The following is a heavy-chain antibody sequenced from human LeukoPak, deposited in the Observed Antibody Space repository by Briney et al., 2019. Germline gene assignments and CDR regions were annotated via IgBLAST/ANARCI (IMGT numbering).Heavy chain of an antibody. CDR1: GFTFTKYA. CDR2: INAGTGNT. J-gene: IGHJ4*02. V-gene: IGHV1-3*01. Sequence: ASVKVSCKASGFTFTKYAIHWVRQAPGQRLEWMGWINAGTGNTIYSQKFQGRVTMTRDTSTNTAYMELSSLRSEDTADYYCAREAYCGADCYKYFDYWGQGTLVTVSS. D-gene: IGHD2-21*02. CDR3: AREAYCGADCYKYFDY.